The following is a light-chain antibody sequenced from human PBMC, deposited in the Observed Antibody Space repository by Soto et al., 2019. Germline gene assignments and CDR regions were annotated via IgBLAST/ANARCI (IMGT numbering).Light chain of an antibody. Sequence: QPVLTQPPSVSGAPGKRVTISCTGSSSNIGAGYDVHWYQQLPGTAPKLLIYGNSNRPSGVPDRFSGSKSGTSASLAITGLQAEDEADYYCQSYDSSLSAVVFGGGTKLTVL. J-gene: IGLJ2*01. CDR2: GNS. CDR1: SSNIGAGYD. CDR3: QSYDSSLSAVV. V-gene: IGLV1-40*01.